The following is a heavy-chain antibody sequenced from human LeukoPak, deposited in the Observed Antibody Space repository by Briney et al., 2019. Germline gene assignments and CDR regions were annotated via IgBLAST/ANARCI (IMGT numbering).Heavy chain of an antibody. CDR3: ARSSGWRDTFDI. V-gene: IGHV3-7*01. D-gene: IGHD6-19*01. J-gene: IGHJ3*02. Sequence: GGSLRLSCAASGFTFSSHWMSWVRQAPGMGLEWVANIKEDGSDIYHVDSVKGRFTISRDNAENSLYLQMNSLRAEDTAVYYCARSSGWRDTFDIWGQGTMVTVSS. CDR1: GFTFSSHW. CDR2: IKEDGSDI.